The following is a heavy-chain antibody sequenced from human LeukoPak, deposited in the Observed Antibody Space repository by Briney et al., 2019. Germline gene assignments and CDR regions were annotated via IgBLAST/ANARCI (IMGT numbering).Heavy chain of an antibody. J-gene: IGHJ4*02. V-gene: IGHV3-30*18. Sequence: GGSLRLSCAASGFTFSGYSMHWVRQAPGKGLEWVAVLSYDGSNKYYADSVKGRFAVSSDSSNNTLYLQMNSLRPEDTAVYYCAKDREGYSRLDWGQGTLVTVSS. CDR3: AKDREGYSRLD. CDR2: LSYDGSNK. CDR1: GFTFSGYS. D-gene: IGHD5-12*01.